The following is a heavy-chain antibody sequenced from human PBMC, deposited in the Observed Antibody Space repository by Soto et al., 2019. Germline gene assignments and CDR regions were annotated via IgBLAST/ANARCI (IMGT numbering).Heavy chain of an antibody. CDR2: ISSSSRDI. CDR1: GFSFSTYS. D-gene: IGHD3-10*01. CDR3: ARAFYDVSGERPSYYFDS. J-gene: IGHJ4*02. Sequence: EVQLVESGGGLVKPGGSLRISCAASGFSFSTYSMNWVRQAPGKGLEWVSSISSSSRDIFYSDSVRGRFTISRDNARNSLELQLNSLRADDTAVYYGARAFYDVSGERPSYYFDSWGQGTPVTVSS. V-gene: IGHV3-21*06.